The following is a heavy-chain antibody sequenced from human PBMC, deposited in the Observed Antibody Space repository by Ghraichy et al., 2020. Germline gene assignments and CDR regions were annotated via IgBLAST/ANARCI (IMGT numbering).Heavy chain of an antibody. V-gene: IGHV4-38-2*02. J-gene: IGHJ4*02. CDR3: ARDHGEGSSNFDY. Sequence: SETLSLTCTVSGYSISRDYYWGWIRQPPGQGLEWIGSIYHSGSTYYSPSLKSRVTISVDMAKNQFSLKLSSVTAADTAVYYCARDHGEGSSNFDYWGQGTRVTVPS. CDR2: IYHSGST. CDR1: GYSISRDYY. D-gene: IGHD6-13*01.